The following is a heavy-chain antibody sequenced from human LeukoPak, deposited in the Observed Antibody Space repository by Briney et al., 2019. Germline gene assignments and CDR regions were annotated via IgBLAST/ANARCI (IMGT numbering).Heavy chain of an antibody. Sequence: GGSLRLSCADSGFTFSNHGMNWVRQAPGKGLEWLSGVSPPGGGTYYADSVKGRFTISRDNSKNTLYLQMNSLRAEDTAVYYCAKGGGYEAQYYYYYLDVWGKGTTVTISS. J-gene: IGHJ6*03. D-gene: IGHD5-12*01. V-gene: IGHV3-23*01. CDR3: AKGGGYEAQYYYYYLDV. CDR2: VSPPGGGT. CDR1: GFTFSNHG.